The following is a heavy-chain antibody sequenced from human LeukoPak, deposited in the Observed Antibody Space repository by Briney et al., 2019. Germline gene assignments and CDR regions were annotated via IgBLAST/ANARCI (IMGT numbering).Heavy chain of an antibody. J-gene: IGHJ6*02. V-gene: IGHV4-59*08. Sequence: SETLSLTCTVSGGSISSYYWSWIRQPPGKGLEWIGYIYYSGSTNYNPSLKSRVTISVDTSKNQFSLKLSSVTAADTAVYYCAGLSDLLGYYYGMDVWGQGTTVTVSS. CDR2: IYYSGST. D-gene: IGHD2-15*01. CDR1: GGSISSYY. CDR3: AGLSDLLGYYYGMDV.